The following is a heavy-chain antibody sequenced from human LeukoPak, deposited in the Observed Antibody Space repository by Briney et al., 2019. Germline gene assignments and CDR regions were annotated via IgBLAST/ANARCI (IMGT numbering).Heavy chain of an antibody. CDR1: GFTFSPYS. D-gene: IGHD1-26*01. V-gene: IGHV3-48*01. CDR2: ISSSGSTR. J-gene: IGHJ4*02. Sequence: PGGSLRLSCAASGFTFSPYSMNWVRQAPGKGLEWISYISSSGSTRYYADSVQGRFTISRDNAKNSLYLQINSLRAEDTAVYYCARSLVGRTNYFDYWGQGALVTVSS. CDR3: ARSLVGRTNYFDY.